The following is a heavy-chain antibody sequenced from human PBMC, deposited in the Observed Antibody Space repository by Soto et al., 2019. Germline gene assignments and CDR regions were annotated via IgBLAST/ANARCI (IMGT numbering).Heavy chain of an antibody. V-gene: IGHV3-74*01. CDR1: GFTYTNYW. CDR3: GSVFDY. Sequence: GGSLRLSCAASGFTYTNYWMHWLRQAPEKGLVWVSRIDSDGICTSYADSVKGRFTISRDNAKNTLYLQMNDLRTEDTAVYYCGSVFDYWGQGSLVTVSS. CDR2: IDSDGICT. J-gene: IGHJ4*02.